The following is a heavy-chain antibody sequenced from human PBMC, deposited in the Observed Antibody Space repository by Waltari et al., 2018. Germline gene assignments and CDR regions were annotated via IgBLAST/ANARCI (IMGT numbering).Heavy chain of an antibody. J-gene: IGHJ4*02. CDR1: GFTLRSYA. V-gene: IGHV3-30*01. CDR2: ISYDGSNK. D-gene: IGHD1-26*01. CDR3: ARGGVGAAWDY. Sequence: QVQLVESGGGVVQPGRSLRLSCAASGFTLRSYAMHWVRQAPGKGLEWVAVISYDGSNKYYADSVKGRFTISRDNSKNTLYLQMNSLRAEDTAVYYCARGGVGAAWDYWGQGTLVTVSS.